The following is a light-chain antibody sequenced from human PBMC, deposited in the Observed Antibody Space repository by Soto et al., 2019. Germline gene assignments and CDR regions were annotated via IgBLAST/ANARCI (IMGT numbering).Light chain of an antibody. V-gene: IGKV4-1*01. CDR2: WAS. CDR1: QSVLYSSNNKNY. J-gene: IGKJ1*01. Sequence: DILMTQSPDSLAVSLGERATINFKYSQSVLYSSNNKNYLAWYQQKPGQPPKLLIYWASTRESGVPDRFSGSGSGTDFTLTISSMQAEDVAVYYCQQYYSTPRTFGQGTKVDIK. CDR3: QQYYSTPRT.